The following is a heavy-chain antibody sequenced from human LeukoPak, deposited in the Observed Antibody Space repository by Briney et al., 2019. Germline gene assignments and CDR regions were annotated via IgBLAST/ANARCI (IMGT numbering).Heavy chain of an antibody. CDR3: AKRVGTYRAFDR. D-gene: IGHD3-10*01. V-gene: IGHV3-23*01. CDR1: RFTFSSYV. Sequence: GGSLRLSCAASRFTFSSYVMKWVRQAPGKGLEWVSSITNGGVTTAYADSVKGRFTISRDNSKNTLYLQMNNLRVEDTAVYYCAKRVGTYRAFDRCGQGTMVTVSS. J-gene: IGHJ3*02. CDR2: ITNGGVTT.